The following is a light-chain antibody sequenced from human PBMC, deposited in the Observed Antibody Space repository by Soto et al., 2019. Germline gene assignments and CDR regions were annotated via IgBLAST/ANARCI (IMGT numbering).Light chain of an antibody. CDR3: QQTYTIPWT. Sequence: DIQMTQSPSTLSASVGDRVSITCQASQSLNSWLAWYQQKPGKAPKLLIYKTSTLESGVPSRFSGSGSGTDFTLTISRLQPEDSATYYCQQTYTIPWTFGQGTKVDIK. CDR1: QSLNSW. V-gene: IGKV1-5*03. CDR2: KTS. J-gene: IGKJ1*01.